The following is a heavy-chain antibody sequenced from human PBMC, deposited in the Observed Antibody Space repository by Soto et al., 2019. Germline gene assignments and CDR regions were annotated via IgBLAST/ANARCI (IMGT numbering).Heavy chain of an antibody. CDR3: ARPRDGPDPYLDY. Sequence: PGGSLRLSCAASGFTFSNYVMTWVRQAPGKGLGWVSAISGSGSSTYYADSVKGQFTISRDNSNNTLYLQMNSLRAEDTAVYYCARPRDGPDPYLDYWGQGTLVTVSS. CDR1: GFTFSNYV. CDR2: ISGSGSST. V-gene: IGHV3-23*01. J-gene: IGHJ4*02.